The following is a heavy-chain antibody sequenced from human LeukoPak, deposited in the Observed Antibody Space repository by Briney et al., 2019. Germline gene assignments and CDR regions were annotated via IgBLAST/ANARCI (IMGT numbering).Heavy chain of an antibody. CDR3: ARGYASGIHY. V-gene: IGHV3-53*01. CDR1: GFTVSNNY. CDR2: IYSGGSA. D-gene: IGHD3-10*01. J-gene: IGHJ4*02. Sequence: GGSLRLSCAVSGFTVSNNYMSWVRQAPGKGLEWVSVIYSGGSAYYADSVKGRFTISRDNSKNTLYLQMNSLRAEDTAVYYCARGYASGIHYWGQGTLVTVSS.